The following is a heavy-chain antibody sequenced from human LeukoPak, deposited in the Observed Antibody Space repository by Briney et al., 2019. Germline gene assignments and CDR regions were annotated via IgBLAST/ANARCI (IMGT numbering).Heavy chain of an antibody. CDR1: GFTFSSYA. D-gene: IGHD3-22*01. J-gene: IGHJ3*02. CDR2: ISGSGGNT. CDR3: ASQDQYCGDSSGYPNHAFDI. V-gene: IGHV3-23*01. Sequence: GGSLRLSCAASGFTFSSYAMSWVPQAPGKGLEWVSAISGSGGNTYYADSVKGRFTISRDNSKNTLYLQMNSLRAEDTAVYYCASQDQYCGDSSGYPNHAFDIWGQGTMVTVSS.